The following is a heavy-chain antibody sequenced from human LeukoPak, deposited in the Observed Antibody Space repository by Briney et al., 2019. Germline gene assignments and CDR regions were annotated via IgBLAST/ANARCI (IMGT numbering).Heavy chain of an antibody. Sequence: GGSLRLSCAASGFTFDRYTIHWVRQAPGKGLEWVSLIGRRDNNRYYADSVRGRFTISRDNSRNSLYLQMNSLRTEDTALYYCAKEHCSGWPNLDSWGRGTLVTVSS. CDR2: IGRRDNNR. D-gene: IGHD6-19*01. CDR3: AKEHCSGWPNLDS. J-gene: IGHJ4*02. CDR1: GFTFDRYT. V-gene: IGHV3-43*01.